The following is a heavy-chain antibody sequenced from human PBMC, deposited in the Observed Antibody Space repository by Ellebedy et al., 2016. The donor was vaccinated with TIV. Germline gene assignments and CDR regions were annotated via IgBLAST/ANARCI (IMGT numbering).Heavy chain of an antibody. CDR2: IIPIFGTA. V-gene: IGHV1-69*13. CDR1: RGTFSSYA. CDR3: ARGTGRIAARGYYYYYYMDV. Sequence: SVKVSXKASRGTFSSYAISWVRQAPGQGLEWMGGIIPIFGTANYAQKFQGRVTITADESTSTAYMELSSLRSEDTAVYYCARGTGRIAARGYYYYYYMDVWGKGTTVTVSS. D-gene: IGHD6-6*01. J-gene: IGHJ6*03.